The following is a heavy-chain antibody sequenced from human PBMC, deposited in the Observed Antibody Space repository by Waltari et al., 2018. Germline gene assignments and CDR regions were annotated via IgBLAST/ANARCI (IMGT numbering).Heavy chain of an antibody. D-gene: IGHD3-16*01. Sequence: EVQLLESGGDLVQPGGSLTLSCAASGFTFHSYAMNWVRQAPGKGIEGVSANTSSARSTYYADSVKGRFTISRDNSKNTAYLQMNSLRAGDTAIYYCAKGTAAFYYGMDVWGQGTTVTVSS. CDR1: GFTFHSYA. CDR3: AKGTAAFYYGMDV. J-gene: IGHJ6*02. CDR2: NTSSARST. V-gene: IGHV3-23*01.